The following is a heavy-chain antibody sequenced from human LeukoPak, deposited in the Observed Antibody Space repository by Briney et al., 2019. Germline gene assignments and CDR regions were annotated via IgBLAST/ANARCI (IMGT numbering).Heavy chain of an antibody. CDR2: INPNSGGT. CDR1: RYTFTGYY. V-gene: IGHV1-2*06. J-gene: IGHJ4*02. D-gene: IGHD3-22*01. CDR3: ARSPEYYYDSSGYSFDY. Sequence: ASVKVSCKASRYTFTGYYMHWVRQAPGQGLEWVGRINPNSGGTNYAQKFQGRVTMTRDTSISTAYMELSRLTSDDTAVYYCARSPEYYYDSSGYSFDYWGQGTLVTFSS.